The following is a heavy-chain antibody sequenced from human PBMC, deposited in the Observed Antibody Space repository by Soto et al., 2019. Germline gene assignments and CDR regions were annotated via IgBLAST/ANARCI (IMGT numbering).Heavy chain of an antibody. CDR2: INHSGST. CDR1: GGSFSGYY. CDR3: ARDVTTLAGIDY. V-gene: IGHV4-34*01. Sequence: QVQLQQWGAGLLKPSETLSLTCAVYGGSFSGYYWSWIRQPPGKGLEWIGEINHSGSTNYNPSLKSRVTIAVDTSKNQFSLKLSSVTAADTAVYYWARDVTTLAGIDYWGQGTRVTVSS. D-gene: IGHD3-3*01. J-gene: IGHJ4*02.